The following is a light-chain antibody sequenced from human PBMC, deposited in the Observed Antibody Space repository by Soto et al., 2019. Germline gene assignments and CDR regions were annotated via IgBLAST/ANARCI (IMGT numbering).Light chain of an antibody. J-gene: IGKJ5*01. CDR3: QQHGISHIT. CDR1: QNINNNY. CDR2: DAS. V-gene: IGKV3-20*01. Sequence: VWTQSPGTVAFSPGGTTTRCRRASQNINNNYLAWYQHKPGQAPRLLMYDASLRATGVPDRFSGSGSGTDFTLTITRLEPDDSAVYYCQQHGISHITFGQGTRLEI.